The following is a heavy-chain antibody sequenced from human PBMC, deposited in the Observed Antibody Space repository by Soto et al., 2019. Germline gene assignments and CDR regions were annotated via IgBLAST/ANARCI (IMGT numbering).Heavy chain of an antibody. CDR2: ISGSGGIT. V-gene: IGHV3-23*01. Sequence: EVQLLESGGGLVQPGGSLRLSCAASGFTFSSYAMSWVRQAPGQGLEWVSGISGSGGITHYADSVKGRFTISRDNSRNPLHLKRSSLRAEERGVYYCAKDLGYASGWRLALDMWAQGTLLTVSS. CDR1: GFTFSSYA. J-gene: IGHJ3*02. D-gene: IGHD2-8*01. CDR3: AKDLGYASGWRLALDM.